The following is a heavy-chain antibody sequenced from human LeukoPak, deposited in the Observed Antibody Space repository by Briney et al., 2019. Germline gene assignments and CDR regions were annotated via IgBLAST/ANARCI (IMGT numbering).Heavy chain of an antibody. D-gene: IGHD2-2*02. Sequence: GGSLRLSCAASGFTFSSYAMSWVRQAPGKGLEWVSSISNSGGRTFYTDSVKGRFTISRDNAKNTLYLQMNSLRAEDTAVYYCAKDLGVVVPAAIIWGQGTLVTVSS. CDR1: GFTFSSYA. CDR2: ISNSGGRT. CDR3: AKDLGVVVPAAII. J-gene: IGHJ4*02. V-gene: IGHV3-23*01.